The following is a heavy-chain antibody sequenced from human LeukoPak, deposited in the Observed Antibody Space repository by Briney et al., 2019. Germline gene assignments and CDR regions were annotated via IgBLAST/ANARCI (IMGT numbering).Heavy chain of an antibody. CDR2: IYYSGST. CDR3: ARQVYSGTHYFDY. V-gene: IGHV4-39*01. J-gene: IGHJ4*02. D-gene: IGHD1-26*01. Sequence: SETLSLTCTVSGGSISSRSCCWDWIRQPPGKGLEWIGTIYYSGSTYYNPSLKSRVTISVDTSKNQSSLRLSSVTAADTAVYYCARQVYSGTHYFDYWGQGTLVTVSS. CDR1: GGSISSRSCC.